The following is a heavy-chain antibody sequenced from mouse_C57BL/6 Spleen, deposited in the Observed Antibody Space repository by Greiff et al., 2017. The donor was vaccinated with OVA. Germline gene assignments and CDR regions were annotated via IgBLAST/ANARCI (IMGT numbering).Heavy chain of an antibody. CDR2: IDPSDSET. V-gene: IGHV1-52*01. CDR3: ARSLYYSSSDAMDY. Sequence: QVQLQQPGAELVRPGSSVKLSCKASGYTFTSYWMHWVKQRPIQGLAWIGNIDPSDSETHYTQKFKDQATLTVDKSSSTAYMQLSSLTSDDSAVYYCARSLYYSSSDAMDYWGQGTSLTVSS. J-gene: IGHJ4*01. CDR1: GYTFTSYW. D-gene: IGHD1-1*01.